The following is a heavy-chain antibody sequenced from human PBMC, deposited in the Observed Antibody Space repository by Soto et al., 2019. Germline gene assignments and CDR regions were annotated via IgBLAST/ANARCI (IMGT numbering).Heavy chain of an antibody. V-gene: IGHV3-23*01. CDR2: IRQSGDRS. J-gene: IGHJ4*02. CDR3: VTAVRTRLDN. Sequence: PGGPLRLSCAASGFIFSNFAMYWVRRAPGKGLEWVSSIRQSGDRSSYADSAKGRFTISRDNSKNTLYLQMNGLRLDDTDVYYCVTAVRTRLDNWGPGTLVTVSS. D-gene: IGHD3-10*01. CDR1: GFIFSNFA.